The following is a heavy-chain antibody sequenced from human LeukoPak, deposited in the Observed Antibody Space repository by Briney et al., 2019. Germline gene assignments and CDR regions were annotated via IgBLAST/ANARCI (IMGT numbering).Heavy chain of an antibody. J-gene: IGHJ6*02. CDR2: INPNSGGT. V-gene: IGHV1-2*02. Sequence: ASVKVSCKASGYTFTGYYMHWVRQAPGQGLEWMGWINPNSGGTNYAQKFQGRVTMTRDTSISTAYMELSRLRSDDTAVYYCARVFEGYCSGGSCYPSYYYGMDVWGQGTTVTVSS. CDR1: GYTFTGYY. D-gene: IGHD2-15*01. CDR3: ARVFEGYCSGGSCYPSYYYGMDV.